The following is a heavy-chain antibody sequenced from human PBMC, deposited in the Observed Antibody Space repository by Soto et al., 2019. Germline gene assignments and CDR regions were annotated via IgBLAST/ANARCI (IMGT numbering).Heavy chain of an antibody. CDR1: GGTIRSPDW. V-gene: IGHV4-4*02. J-gene: IGHJ5*02. CDR2: IFPSGST. D-gene: IGHD6-19*01. CDR3: ARGRGRYSSGWSWFDP. Sequence: QVQLQESGPGLVEPSGTLSLTCGVSGGTIRSPDWWTWVRQPPGKGLEWIGEIFPSGSTNYTPSLESRVTIAVDKSKNQFSLTLTSVTAADTAVYFCARGRGRYSSGWSWFDPWGQGILVTVSS.